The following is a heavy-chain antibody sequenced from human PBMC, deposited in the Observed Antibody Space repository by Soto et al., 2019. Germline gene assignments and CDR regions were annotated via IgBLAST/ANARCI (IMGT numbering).Heavy chain of an antibody. D-gene: IGHD3-10*01. CDR2: INPSGGST. J-gene: IGHJ4*02. Sequence: QVQLVQSGAEVKKPGASVKVSCKASGYTFTSYYMHWVRQAPGQGLEWMGIINPSGGSTSYAQKFQGRVTMTRDTSTSTVYMELSSLRSEDTAVYYCARVANLRFGELHFDYWGQGTLVTVSS. CDR3: ARVANLRFGELHFDY. V-gene: IGHV1-46*03. CDR1: GYTFTSYY.